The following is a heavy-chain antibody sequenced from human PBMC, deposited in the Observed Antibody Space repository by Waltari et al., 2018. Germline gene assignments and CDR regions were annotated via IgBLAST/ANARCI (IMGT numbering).Heavy chain of an antibody. CDR2: ISYGGSP. CDR1: VDAIRTNTYS. V-gene: IGHV4-39*02. CDR3: ARRSRDSSGHFYSDY. D-gene: IGHD3-22*01. Sequence: LQLQESGPGLVKPSETLSLTCTVSVDAIRTNTYSWAWVRQPPGEALAWIATISYGGSPYYKPSLKSRVTISIDTSKNHYSLVLTSVTAADTAVYYCARRSRDSSGHFYSDYWGQGTLVAVSS. J-gene: IGHJ4*02.